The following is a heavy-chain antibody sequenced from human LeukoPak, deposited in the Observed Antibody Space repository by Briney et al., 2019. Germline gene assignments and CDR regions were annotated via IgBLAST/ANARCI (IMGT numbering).Heavy chain of an antibody. V-gene: IGHV3-23*01. CDR3: AKESCAVFGVFFGYFDY. D-gene: IGHD3-3*01. CDR1: GFTFSSYS. J-gene: IGHJ4*02. Sequence: GGSLRLSCAASGFTFSSYSMNWVRQAPGKGLEWVSSISGTGDRTQYADSVKGRFTISRDNSKNTLYLQMSSLRAEDTAIYYCAKESCAVFGVFFGYFDYWGQGTLVTVSS. CDR2: ISGTGDRT.